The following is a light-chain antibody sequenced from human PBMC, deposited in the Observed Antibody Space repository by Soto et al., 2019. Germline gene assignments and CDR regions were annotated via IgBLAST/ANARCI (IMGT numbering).Light chain of an antibody. J-gene: IGKJ1*01. CDR1: QSISNW. CDR2: QAS. V-gene: IGKV1-5*03. CDR3: QQYNIYRT. Sequence: DIQMTQSPSTLSASVGDRVTITCRASQSISNWLAWYQQKPGIAPKLLIYQASSLESGVPSRFSGSVSGTEFTLTISSLQPDDFATYYCQQYNIYRTFGQGTKVEIK.